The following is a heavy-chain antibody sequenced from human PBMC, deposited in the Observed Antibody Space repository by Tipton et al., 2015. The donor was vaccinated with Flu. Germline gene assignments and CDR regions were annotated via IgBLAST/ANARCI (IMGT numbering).Heavy chain of an antibody. Sequence: TLSLTCSVSGGSISSYYWSWIRQPPGKGLEWIGYVFYTGSTDYNPPLKSRVTISVDTSKNQFSLELISVTAVDTAVYYCARDRYFYGSGCLDLWGQGALVTVSS. D-gene: IGHD3-10*01. CDR1: GGSISSYY. V-gene: IGHV4-59*01. CDR2: VFYTGST. J-gene: IGHJ5*02. CDR3: ARDRYFYGSGCLDL.